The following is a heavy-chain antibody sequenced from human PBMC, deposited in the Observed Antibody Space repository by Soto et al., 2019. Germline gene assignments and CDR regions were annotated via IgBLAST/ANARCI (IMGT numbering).Heavy chain of an antibody. CDR3: ARDQISSSGYYYYYGMDV. Sequence: SLRLSCAASGFTVSSNYMSWVRQAPGKGLEWVSVIYSGGSTYYADSVKGRFTISRDNSKNTLYLQMNSLRAEDTAVYYCARDQISSSGYYYYYGMDVWGQGTTVTVSS. V-gene: IGHV3-53*01. CDR1: GFTVSSNY. D-gene: IGHD3-22*01. J-gene: IGHJ6*02. CDR2: IYSGGST.